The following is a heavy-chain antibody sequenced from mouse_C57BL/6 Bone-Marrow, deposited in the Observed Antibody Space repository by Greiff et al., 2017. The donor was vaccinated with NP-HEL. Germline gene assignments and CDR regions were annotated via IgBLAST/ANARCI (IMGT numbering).Heavy chain of an antibody. CDR3: ANTWFAY. Sequence: QVQLQQPGAELVRPGTSVKLSCKASGYTFTSYWMHWVKQRPGQGLEWIGVIDPSDSYTNYNQKFKGKATLTVDTSSSTAYMQLSSLTSEDSAVYYCANTWFAYWGRGTLVTVSA. J-gene: IGHJ3*01. CDR2: IDPSDSYT. CDR1: GYTFTSYW. V-gene: IGHV1-59*01.